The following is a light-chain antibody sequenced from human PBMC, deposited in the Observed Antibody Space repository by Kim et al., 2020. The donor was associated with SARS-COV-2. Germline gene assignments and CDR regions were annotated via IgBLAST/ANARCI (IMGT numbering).Light chain of an antibody. CDR1: QDIRKY. V-gene: IGKV1-33*01. Sequence: DIQMTQSQPSLSPSVGDIVTITCQASQDIRKYLNWYQHKPGKAPKLLIYDASNLETGVPSRFSGSGSGTDVTFTISSLQPEYIATYYCQQFENLPFSFGGGTKLDLK. CDR3: QQFENLPFS. CDR2: DAS. J-gene: IGKJ4*01.